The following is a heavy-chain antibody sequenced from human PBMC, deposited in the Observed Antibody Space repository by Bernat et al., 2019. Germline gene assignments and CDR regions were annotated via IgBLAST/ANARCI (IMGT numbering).Heavy chain of an antibody. J-gene: IGHJ6*02. CDR3: TTDMGLTGYYNYYYSGMDV. CDR2: IKSKTDGGTT. D-gene: IGHD3-9*01. CDR1: GFTFSNAW. V-gene: IGHV3-15*07. Sequence: EVQLVESGGGLVKPGGSLRLSCAASGFTFSNAWMNWVRQAPGKGLEWVGRIKSKTDGGTTDYAAPVKGRFTISRDDSKNTMYLKMNSLKTEDTAVYYCTTDMGLTGYYNYYYSGMDVWGQGTTVTVSS.